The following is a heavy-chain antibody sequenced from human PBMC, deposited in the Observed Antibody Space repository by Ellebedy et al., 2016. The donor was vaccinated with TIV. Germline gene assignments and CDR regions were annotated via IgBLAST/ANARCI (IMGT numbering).Heavy chain of an antibody. J-gene: IGHJ1*01. V-gene: IGHV3-7*04. CDR3: AGGGGWLIQN. CDR1: PLTFNYRW. Sequence: GESLKISXEVSPLTFNYRWMSWVRQPPGKGLEWVANIKEDGSEENYLDSVRGRFTISRDNAKNSLHLQMNSLRPEDTAVYYCAGGGGWLIQNWGQGTLVTVSS. D-gene: IGHD6-19*01. CDR2: IKEDGSEE.